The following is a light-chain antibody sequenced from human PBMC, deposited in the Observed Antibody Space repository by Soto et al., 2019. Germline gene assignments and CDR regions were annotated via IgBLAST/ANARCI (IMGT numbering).Light chain of an antibody. CDR3: QQYHSAPFT. CDR1: QGISTY. Sequence: DIQMTQSPSSLSASVGDRVTITCRASQGISTYLAWYQQKPGKVPKLLIYAASTLQSGVPSRFSGSGSGTDFTLTINSLQPEDVATYYWQQYHSAPFTFGPGTKVDIK. J-gene: IGKJ3*01. CDR2: AAS. V-gene: IGKV1-27*01.